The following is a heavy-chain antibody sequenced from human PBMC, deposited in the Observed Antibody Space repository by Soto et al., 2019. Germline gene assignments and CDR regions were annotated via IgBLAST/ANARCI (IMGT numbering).Heavy chain of an antibody. CDR2: ISGSGGST. CDR3: AKVWCSSTSCPGYYYYYGMDV. D-gene: IGHD2-2*01. Sequence: QTGGSLRLSCAASGFTFSSYAMSWVRQAPGKGLEWVSAISGSGGSTYYADSVKGRFTISRDNSKNTLYLQMNSLRAEDTAVYYCAKVWCSSTSCPGYYYYYGMDVWGQGTTVTVSS. V-gene: IGHV3-23*01. J-gene: IGHJ6*02. CDR1: GFTFSSYA.